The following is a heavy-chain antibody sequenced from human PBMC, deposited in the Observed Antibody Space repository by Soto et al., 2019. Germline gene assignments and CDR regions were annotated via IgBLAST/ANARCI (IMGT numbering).Heavy chain of an antibody. CDR3: ARHGYSSSWEDYYYYYMDV. CDR1: GGSISSYY. CDR2: IYYSGST. D-gene: IGHD6-6*01. Sequence: LSLTCTVSGGSISSYYWSWIRQPPGKGLEWIGYIYYSGSTNYNPSLKSRVTISVDTSKNQFSLKLSSVTAADTAVYYCARHGYSSSWEDYYYYYMDVWGKGTTVTVSS. V-gene: IGHV4-59*08. J-gene: IGHJ6*03.